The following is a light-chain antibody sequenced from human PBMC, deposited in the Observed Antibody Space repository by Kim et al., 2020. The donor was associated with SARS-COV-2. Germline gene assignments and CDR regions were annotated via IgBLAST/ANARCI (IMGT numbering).Light chain of an antibody. CDR2: NNR. CDR1: ISNVGAGYD. V-gene: IGLV1-40*01. CDR3: QSYDNSLRAWL. J-gene: IGLJ3*02. Sequence: RVTISCTGIISNVGAGYDVHWFQQLPGTAPKLLIYNNRNRPSGVPDRFSGSKSGTSASLAITGLQAEDEANYYCQSYDNSLRAWLFGGGTQLTVL.